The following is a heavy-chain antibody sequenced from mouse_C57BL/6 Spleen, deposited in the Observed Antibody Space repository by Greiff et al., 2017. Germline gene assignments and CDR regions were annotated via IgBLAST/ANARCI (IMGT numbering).Heavy chain of an antibody. CDR3: ARYPITTVEGYFDY. Sequence: QVQLQQPGTELVKPGASVKLSCKASAYTFPSSWMHWVKPRPGQGLEWIGNINPSNGDTNYNGKFKGKATLTADKSSSTAYMQLSSLTSEDSAVYFCARYPITTVEGYFDYWGQGTTLTVSS. D-gene: IGHD1-1*01. J-gene: IGHJ2*01. CDR1: AYTFPSSW. CDR2: INPSNGDT. V-gene: IGHV1-53*01.